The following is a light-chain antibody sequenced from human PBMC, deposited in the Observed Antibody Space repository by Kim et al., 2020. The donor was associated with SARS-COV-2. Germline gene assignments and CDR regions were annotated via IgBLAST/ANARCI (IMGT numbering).Light chain of an antibody. CDR3: LQDYNYSWT. CDR1: HGIGID. V-gene: IGKV1-6*01. J-gene: IGKJ1*01. Sequence: ASIGETVTVTCRASHGIGIDLGWYQQRPGQAPKLLIYSSYILESGVPSRFSGSGFGTEFTLTITSLRPEDFATYYCLQDYNYSWTFGQGTKVDIK. CDR2: SSY.